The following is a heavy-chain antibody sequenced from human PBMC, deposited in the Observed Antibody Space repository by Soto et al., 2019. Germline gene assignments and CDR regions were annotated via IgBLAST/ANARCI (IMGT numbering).Heavy chain of an antibody. D-gene: IGHD2-15*01. CDR1: GYTFTSYG. J-gene: IGHJ5*02. V-gene: IGHV1-18*01. Sequence: ASVKVSCKASGYTFTSYGISWVRQAPGQGIERMGWISAYNGNTNYAQKLQGRVTMTTDTSTSTAYMELRSLRSDDTAVYYCARDIVVVVAATEEPQYNWFDPWGQGTLVTVSS. CDR2: ISAYNGNT. CDR3: ARDIVVVVAATEEPQYNWFDP.